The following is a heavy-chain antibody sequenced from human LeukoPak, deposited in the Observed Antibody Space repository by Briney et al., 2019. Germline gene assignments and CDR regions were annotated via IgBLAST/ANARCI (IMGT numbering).Heavy chain of an antibody. V-gene: IGHV1-8*01. CDR2: MNPNSGNT. CDR1: GYTFASYD. Sequence: ASVKVSCKASGYTFASYDINWVRQATGRGLEWMGWMNPNSGNTGYAQKFQGRVTMTRNTSISTAYMELSSLRSEDTAVYYCARHGSSSAFDIWGQGTMVTVSS. J-gene: IGHJ3*02. D-gene: IGHD6-13*01. CDR3: ARHGSSSAFDI.